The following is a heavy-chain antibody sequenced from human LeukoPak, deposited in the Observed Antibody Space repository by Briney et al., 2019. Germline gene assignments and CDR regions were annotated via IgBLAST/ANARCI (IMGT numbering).Heavy chain of an antibody. J-gene: IGHJ1*01. CDR1: GGSISSSSYY. V-gene: IGHV4-39*01. D-gene: IGHD6-19*01. Sequence: SETLSLTCTVSGGSISSSSYYWGWIRQPPGKGLEWIGSIYYSGSTYYNPSLKSRVTISVDTSKNQFSLKLSSVTAADTAVYYCASINIAVADPPGYFQHWGQGTLVTVSS. CDR3: ASINIAVADPPGYFQH. CDR2: IYYSGST.